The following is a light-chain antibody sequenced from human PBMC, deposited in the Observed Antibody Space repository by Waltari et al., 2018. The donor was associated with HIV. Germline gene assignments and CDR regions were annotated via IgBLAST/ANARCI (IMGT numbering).Light chain of an antibody. CDR3: QSTDISGTLVV. CDR2: NDH. CDR1: AFPSQH. J-gene: IGLJ2*01. Sequence: SYDLTQPPSVSVSPGQTAEITCSGDAFPSQHGHWYQQKPGQAPILMIYNDHERPSGIPERFSGSTSGTTVTLTISGVQAEDEADYYCQSTDISGTLVVFGGGTKLTVL. V-gene: IGLV3-25*03.